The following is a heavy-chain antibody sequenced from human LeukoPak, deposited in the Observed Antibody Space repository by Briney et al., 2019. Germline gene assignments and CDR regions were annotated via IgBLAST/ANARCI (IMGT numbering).Heavy chain of an antibody. Sequence: GGSLRLSCVASGFRFIDYWMTWVRQAPGRGLEWVANINQNGSEIYYLDSVEGRFTISRDNAKNSLFLQMNSLRVEDTAVYYCVRDWYYAPDYWGQGTLVTVSS. J-gene: IGHJ4*02. CDR2: INQNGSEI. CDR3: VRDWYYAPDY. V-gene: IGHV3-7*01. CDR1: GFRFIDYW. D-gene: IGHD2-2*01.